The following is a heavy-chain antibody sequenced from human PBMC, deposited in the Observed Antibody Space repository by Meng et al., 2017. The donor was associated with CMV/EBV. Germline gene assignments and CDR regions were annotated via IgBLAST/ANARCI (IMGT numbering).Heavy chain of an antibody. CDR2: INHSGSN. D-gene: IGHD2-2*01. CDR3: ARGPYCSSTSCYPSWFDP. J-gene: IGHJ5*02. CDR1: GGSFSGYY. V-gene: IGHV4-34*01. Sequence: SETLSLTCAVYGGSFSGYYWSWIRQPPGKGLEWIGEINHSGSNNYNPSLKSRVTISVDTSKNQFSLKLSSVTAADTAVYYCARGPYCSSTSCYPSWFDPWGQGTLVTVSS.